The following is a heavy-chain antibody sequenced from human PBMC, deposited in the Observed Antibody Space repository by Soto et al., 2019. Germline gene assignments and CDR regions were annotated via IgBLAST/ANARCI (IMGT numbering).Heavy chain of an antibody. J-gene: IGHJ3*02. CDR3: ARGGYCSGGSCYGALGAFDI. CDR2: MNPNDGNI. Sequence: ASVKVSCMASGYPFTSYDINWVRQATGQGLEWMGWMNPNDGNIGYAQKLQGGVTMTRNTSISTAYMELSSLRSEDTAVYYCARGGYCSGGSCYGALGAFDIWG. CDR1: GYPFTSYD. V-gene: IGHV1-8*01. D-gene: IGHD2-15*01.